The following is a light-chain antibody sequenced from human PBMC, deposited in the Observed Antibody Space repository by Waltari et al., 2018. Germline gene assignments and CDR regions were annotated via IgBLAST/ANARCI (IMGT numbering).Light chain of an antibody. CDR2: EVS. J-gene: IGLJ2*01. CDR3: SSYTSSSPYVV. Sequence: QSALTQPASVSGSPGQSITISCTGTSSDVGGYNYVSWYQQHPGKAPKIMIYEVSNRPSGVSNRFSGSKSGNTASLTISGLQAEDEADYYCSSYTSSSPYVVFGGGTKLTVL. V-gene: IGLV2-14*01. CDR1: SSDVGGYNY.